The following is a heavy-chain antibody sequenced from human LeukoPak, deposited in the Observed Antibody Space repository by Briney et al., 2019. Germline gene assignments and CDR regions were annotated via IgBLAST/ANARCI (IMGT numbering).Heavy chain of an antibody. V-gene: IGHV3-48*03. CDR2: ISNGDGTI. J-gene: IGHJ4*02. D-gene: IGHD5-12*01. CDR1: GFTFSTYE. Sequence: PGGSLRLSCAASGFTFSTYEMNWVRQAPGKGLEWVSYISNGDGTIKYADSVKGRFTISRDNAKNSLYLQMNSLRAEDTAVYYCARDRLTGGYDSDYWGQGTLVTVSS. CDR3: ARDRLTGGYDSDY.